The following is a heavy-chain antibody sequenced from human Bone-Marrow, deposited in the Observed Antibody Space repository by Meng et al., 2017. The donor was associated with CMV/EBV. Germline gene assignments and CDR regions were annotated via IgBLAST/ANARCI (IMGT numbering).Heavy chain of an antibody. CDR1: GFTFDDYG. CDR3: AKDASAYSPYYVDY. V-gene: IGHV3-20*04. J-gene: IGHJ4*02. Sequence: GESLKISCAASGFTFDDYGMSWVRQAPGKGLEWVSGINWNGGSTGYADSVKGRFTISRDNAKNSLYLQMNSLRAEDTAVYYCAKDASAYSPYYVDYWGQGTLVTVSS. D-gene: IGHD3-3*01. CDR2: INWNGGST.